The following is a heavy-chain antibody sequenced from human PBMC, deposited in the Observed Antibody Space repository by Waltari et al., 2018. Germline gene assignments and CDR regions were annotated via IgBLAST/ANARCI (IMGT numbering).Heavy chain of an antibody. Sequence: EVQLVESGGGLVKPGGSLRLSCAASGFTFSSYTMNWVPQAPGKGLDWVSSISSSSSYIYYADSVKGRFTISRDNAKNSLYLQMNSLRAEDTAVYYCARDWGDSSGLDYWGQGTLVTVSS. CDR3: ARDWGDSSGLDY. J-gene: IGHJ4*02. CDR1: GFTFSSYT. D-gene: IGHD3-22*01. CDR2: ISSSSSYI. V-gene: IGHV3-21*01.